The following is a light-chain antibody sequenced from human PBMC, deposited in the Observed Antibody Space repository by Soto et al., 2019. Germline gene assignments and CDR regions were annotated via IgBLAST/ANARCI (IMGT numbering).Light chain of an antibody. CDR3: ASWDDSLNAYG. CDR1: SSNIGNNA. CDR2: YDN. J-gene: IGLJ1*01. Sequence: QSVLTQPPSVSEAPRQRVTISCSGSSSNIGNNAVNWYQQLPGQAPKIVIYYDNLLTSGVSDRFSRSKSGISASLAISDLQSDDEADYYCASWDDSLNAYGFGRGTKDTV. V-gene: IGLV1-36*01.